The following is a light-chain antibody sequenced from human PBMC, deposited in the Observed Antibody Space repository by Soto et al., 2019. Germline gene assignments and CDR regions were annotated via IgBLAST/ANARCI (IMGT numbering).Light chain of an antibody. Sequence: QSALTQPASVSGSPGQSITISCTGTSSDIGGYDYVSWYQQYPGKVPKLMIYDFTNRASGVPSRFSASKSGDTASLTISGLQAEDAADYYCSSYTSTSTLVVFGGGPQLNVL. CDR1: SSDIGGYDY. V-gene: IGLV2-14*01. CDR3: SSYTSTSTLVV. J-gene: IGLJ2*01. CDR2: DFT.